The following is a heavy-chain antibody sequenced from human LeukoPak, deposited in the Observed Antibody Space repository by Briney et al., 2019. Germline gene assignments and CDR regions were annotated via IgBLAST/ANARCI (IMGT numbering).Heavy chain of an antibody. CDR1: GGSISSYY. Sequence: SEALSLTCTVSGGSISSYYWSWIRQPPGKGLEWIGYIYYSGSTNYNPSLKSRVTISVDTSKNQFSLKLSSVTAADTAVYYCARGGLDYGGNWFETEHKIEGKYWFDPWGQGTLVTVSS. CDR2: IYYSGST. D-gene: IGHD4-23*01. V-gene: IGHV4-59*01. CDR3: ARGGLDYGGNWFETEHKIEGKYWFDP. J-gene: IGHJ5*02.